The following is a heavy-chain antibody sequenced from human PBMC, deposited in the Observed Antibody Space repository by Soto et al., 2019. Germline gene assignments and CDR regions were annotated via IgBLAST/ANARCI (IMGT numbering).Heavy chain of an antibody. D-gene: IGHD3-9*01. CDR2: IYYSGST. Sequence: SETLSLTCTVSGGSISSGGYYWSWIRQHPGKGLEWIGYIYYSGSTYYNPSLKSRVTISVDTSKNQFSLKLSSVTAADTAVYYCARGAREADDLLTVYYSVGYLGQGTLVDVSS. CDR1: GGSISSGGYY. CDR3: ARGAREADDLLTVYYSVGY. J-gene: IGHJ4*02. V-gene: IGHV4-31*03.